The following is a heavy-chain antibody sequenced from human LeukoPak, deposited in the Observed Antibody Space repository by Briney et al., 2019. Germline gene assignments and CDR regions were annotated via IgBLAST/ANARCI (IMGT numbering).Heavy chain of an antibody. Sequence: ASVKVSCKDSRYTFTGYYLRWVRQAPGQGLEWMGWINPNSGGTNYAQKFQGRVTMTRDTSISTAYMELSRLRSDDTAVYYCAVMGATAEVFDYWGQGTLVTVSS. CDR2: INPNSGGT. J-gene: IGHJ4*02. CDR3: AVMGATAEVFDY. D-gene: IGHD1-26*01. V-gene: IGHV1-2*02. CDR1: RYTFTGYY.